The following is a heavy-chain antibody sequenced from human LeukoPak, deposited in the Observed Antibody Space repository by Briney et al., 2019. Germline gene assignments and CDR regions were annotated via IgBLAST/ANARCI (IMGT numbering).Heavy chain of an antibody. CDR2: IYTGSTT. CDR1: GFIVTYSY. V-gene: IGHV3-53*01. CDR3: LRDIGECYGDYPCDF. J-gene: IGHJ4*02. D-gene: IGHD4-17*01. Sequence: PGGPLRLSCAACGFIVTYSYMSGLRQAPGKGVAWVSTIYTGSTTYYADSVKGRFTISRDNSKNTLYLQMNSLRAEDTAIYYCLRDIGECYGDYPCDFWGQGTLVTVSS.